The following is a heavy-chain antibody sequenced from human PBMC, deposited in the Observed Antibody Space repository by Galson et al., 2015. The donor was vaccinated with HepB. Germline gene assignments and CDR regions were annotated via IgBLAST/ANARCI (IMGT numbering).Heavy chain of an antibody. Sequence: SLRLSCAASGFTFSSYAMHWVRQAPGKGLEYVSAISSNGGSTYYADSVKGRFTISRDNSKNTLYLQMNSLRAEDTAVYYCARDLGSGSSSPKGHYYYYGMDVWGQGTTVTVSS. J-gene: IGHJ6*02. D-gene: IGHD6-13*01. CDR3: ARDLGSGSSSPKGHYYYYGMDV. CDR2: ISSNGGST. CDR1: GFTFSSYA. V-gene: IGHV3-64*04.